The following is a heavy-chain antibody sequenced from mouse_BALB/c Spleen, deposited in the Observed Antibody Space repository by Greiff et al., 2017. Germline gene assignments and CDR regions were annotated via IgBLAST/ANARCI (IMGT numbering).Heavy chain of an antibody. D-gene: IGHD2-14*01. CDR1: GFTFSSFV. J-gene: IGHJ3*01. Sequence: DVMLVESGGGLVQPGGSRKLSCAASGFTFSSFVMHWVRQAPEKGLEWVAYISSGSSTIYYADTVKGRFTISRDNPKNTLFLQMTSLRSEDTAMYYCARDRYWFAYWGQGTLVTVSA. CDR3: ARDRYWFAY. CDR2: ISSGSSTI. V-gene: IGHV5-17*02.